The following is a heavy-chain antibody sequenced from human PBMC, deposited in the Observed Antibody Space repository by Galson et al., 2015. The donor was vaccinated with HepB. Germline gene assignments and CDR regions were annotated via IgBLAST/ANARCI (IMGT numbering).Heavy chain of an antibody. CDR3: ARALCSSSSAY. Sequence: ETLSLTCAASGFTVSSTYMSWVRQAPGKGLEWVSVIYTGGSTYYADSVKGRFTISRDNSKNTLYLQMNSLRAEDTAVYYCARALCSSSSAYWGQGTLVTVSS. CDR1: GFTVSSTY. J-gene: IGHJ4*02. CDR2: IYTGGST. V-gene: IGHV3-53*01. D-gene: IGHD6-6*01.